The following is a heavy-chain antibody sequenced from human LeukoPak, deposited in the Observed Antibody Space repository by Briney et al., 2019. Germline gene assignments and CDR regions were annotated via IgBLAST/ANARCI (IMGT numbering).Heavy chain of an antibody. Sequence: PSETLSLTCTVSGGSISSSSYYWGSIRQPPGKGLEWIGSIYYSGSTYYNPSLKSRVTISVDTSKNQFSLKLSSVTAADTPVYYCASSLVAQYYFDYWGQGTLVTVSS. CDR3: ASSLVAQYYFDY. CDR2: IYYSGST. V-gene: IGHV4-39*01. J-gene: IGHJ4*02. D-gene: IGHD5-12*01. CDR1: GGSISSSSYY.